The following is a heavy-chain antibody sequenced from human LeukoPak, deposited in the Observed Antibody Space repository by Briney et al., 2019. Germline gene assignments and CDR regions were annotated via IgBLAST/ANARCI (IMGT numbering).Heavy chain of an antibody. D-gene: IGHD5-18*01. CDR2: INPNSGGT. V-gene: IGHV1-2*06. Sequence: ASVKVSCKASGHTITGYYMHWVRQAPGQGLEWMGRINPNSGGTNYAQKFQGRVTMTRDTSISTAYMELSRLRSDDTAVYYCARVAKDTGNWFDPWGQGTLVTVSS. CDR1: GHTITGYY. CDR3: ARVAKDTGNWFDP. J-gene: IGHJ5*02.